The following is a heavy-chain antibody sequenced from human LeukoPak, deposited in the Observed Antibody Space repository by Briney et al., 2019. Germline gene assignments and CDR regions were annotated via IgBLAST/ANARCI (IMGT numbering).Heavy chain of an antibody. Sequence: PSETLSLTCTVSGGSISSYYWSWIRQPPGKGLEWIGYIYYSGSTNYNPSLKSRVTISVDTSKNQFSLKLSSVTAADTAVYYCARVGEDYAAYFDYWGQGTLVTVSS. CDR3: ARVGEDYAAYFDY. CDR2: IYYSGST. V-gene: IGHV4-59*01. CDR1: GGSISSYY. D-gene: IGHD4-17*01. J-gene: IGHJ4*02.